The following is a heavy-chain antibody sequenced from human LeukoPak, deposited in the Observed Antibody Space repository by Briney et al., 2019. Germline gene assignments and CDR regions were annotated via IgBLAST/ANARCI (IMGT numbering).Heavy chain of an antibody. CDR3: ARGLTVVGAKYYFDL. J-gene: IGHJ4*02. Sequence: GGSLRLSCTASGFTFGDYAMSWVRQAPGKGLEWVGLIRTRVYGGTAEYDASVKGRFTISRDNSNSIAYLQMNSLETADTAFYYCARGLTVVGAKYYFDLWGQGTLVTVSS. CDR2: IRTRVYGGTA. D-gene: IGHD1-26*01. CDR1: GFTFGDYA. V-gene: IGHV3-49*04.